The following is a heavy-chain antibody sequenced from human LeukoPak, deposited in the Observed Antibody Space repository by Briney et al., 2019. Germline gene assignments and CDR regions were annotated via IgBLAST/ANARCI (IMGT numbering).Heavy chain of an antibody. CDR1: GFTFSSYS. CDR2: ISSSSSYI. CDR3: ARDETGTTDY. D-gene: IGHD1-7*01. Sequence: GGSLRLSCAASGFTFSSYSMNWVRQAPGKGPEWVSSISSSSSYIYYADSVKGRFTISRDNAKNSLYLQMNSLRAEDTAVYYCARDETGTTDYWGQGTLVTVSS. J-gene: IGHJ4*02. V-gene: IGHV3-21*01.